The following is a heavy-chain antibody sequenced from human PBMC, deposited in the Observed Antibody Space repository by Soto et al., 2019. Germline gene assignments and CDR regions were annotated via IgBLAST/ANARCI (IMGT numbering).Heavy chain of an antibody. Sequence: ASVMCYCKASGYTFTSYYMHWVRQAPGQGLDWMGIINPSGGSTSYAQKFQGRVTMTRDTSTSTVYMELSSLRSEDTAVYYWARNMTTVTTFYYYGLDVWGQANTVPVSS. CDR2: INPSGGST. CDR3: ARNMTTVTTFYYYGLDV. CDR1: GYTFTSYY. J-gene: IGHJ6*02. V-gene: IGHV1-46*01. D-gene: IGHD4-17*01.